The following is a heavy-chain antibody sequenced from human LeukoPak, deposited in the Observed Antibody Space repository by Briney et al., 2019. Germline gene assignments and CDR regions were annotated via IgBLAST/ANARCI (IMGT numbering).Heavy chain of an antibody. CDR2: INHSGGT. CDR1: GGSISSYY. V-gene: IGHV4-34*01. Sequence: SETLSLTCTVSGGSISSYYWSWIRQPPGKGLEWIGEINHSGGTNYNPSLKSRVTISVDTSKNQFSLKLSSVTAADTAVYYCARGLIVVVPAAIRERYYYYGMDVWGQGTTVTVSS. D-gene: IGHD2-2*01. J-gene: IGHJ6*02. CDR3: ARGLIVVVPAAIRERYYYYGMDV.